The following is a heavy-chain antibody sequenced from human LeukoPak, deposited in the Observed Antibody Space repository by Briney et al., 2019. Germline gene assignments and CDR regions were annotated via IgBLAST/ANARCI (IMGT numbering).Heavy chain of an antibody. V-gene: IGHV3-21*04. J-gene: IGHJ4*02. CDR2: ISSSSSYI. Sequence: GGSLRLSCAASGFTFSSYSMNWVRQAPGKGLEWVSSISSSSSYIYYADSVKGRFTISRDNSKNTLYLQMNSLRAEDTAVYYCAKDVGRGRAVGLFDYWGQGTLVTVSS. CDR1: GFTFSSYS. CDR3: AKDVGRGRAVGLFDY. D-gene: IGHD5-12*01.